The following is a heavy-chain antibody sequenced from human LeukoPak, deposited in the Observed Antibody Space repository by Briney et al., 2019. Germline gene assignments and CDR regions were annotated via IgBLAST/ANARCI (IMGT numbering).Heavy chain of an antibody. V-gene: IGHV4-39*01. Sequence: GSLRLSCAASGFTFSNYAVSWIRQPPGKGLEWIGSIYYSGSTYYNPSLKSRVTISVDTSKNQFSLKLSSVTAADTAVYYCARLSDSSETYYYYYYYMDVWGKGTTVTISS. D-gene: IGHD5-18*01. CDR3: ARLSDSSETYYYYYYYMDV. J-gene: IGHJ6*03. CDR1: GFTFSNYA. CDR2: IYYSGST.